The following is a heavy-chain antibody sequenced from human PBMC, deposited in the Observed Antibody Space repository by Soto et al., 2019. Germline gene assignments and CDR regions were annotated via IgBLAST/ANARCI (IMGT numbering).Heavy chain of an antibody. CDR3: ARVFDY. CDR1: GFTFSSYG. CDR2: IWYDGSNK. V-gene: IGHV3-33*01. J-gene: IGHJ4*02. Sequence: QVQLVESGGGVVQPGRSLRLSCAASGFTFSSYGMHWVRQAPGKGLEWVAVIWYDGSNKYYADSVKGRFTISRDNYKNTLYLQMNSLGAADTAVYYCARVFDYWGQGTLVTVSS.